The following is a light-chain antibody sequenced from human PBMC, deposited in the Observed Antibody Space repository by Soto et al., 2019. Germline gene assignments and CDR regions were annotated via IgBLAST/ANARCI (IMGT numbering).Light chain of an antibody. Sequence: DIQVTQSPSSLSASLGDRVSITCRASRDISNYLAWYQQKPGQVPRLLISGASTLHSGVPSRFSGSGSGTDFTRTNTSLLPEDIGTYFCEKYDTAPLAVGGGNKVEV. CDR1: RDISNY. J-gene: IGKJ4*01. CDR3: EKYDTAPLA. V-gene: IGKV1-27*01. CDR2: GAS.